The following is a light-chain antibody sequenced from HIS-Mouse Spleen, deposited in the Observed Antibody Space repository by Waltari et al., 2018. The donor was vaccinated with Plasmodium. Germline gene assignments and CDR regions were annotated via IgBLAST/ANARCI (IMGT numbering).Light chain of an antibody. CDR3: QQRSNGPRT. CDR2: DAS. CDR1: QSVSSY. Sequence: EIVLTQSPATLSLSPGERATLSCRASQSVSSYFAWYQQRPGPAPRLLIYDASNLATGIPARFSGRGSGTDVTLTISSLEPEDFAVYYCQQRSNGPRTFGQGTKVEIK. V-gene: IGKV3-11*01. J-gene: IGKJ1*01.